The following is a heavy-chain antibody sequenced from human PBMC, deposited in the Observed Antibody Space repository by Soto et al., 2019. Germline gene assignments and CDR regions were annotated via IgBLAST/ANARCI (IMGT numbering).Heavy chain of an antibody. J-gene: IGHJ6*02. CDR3: AKGRSYYYYYGVDV. V-gene: IGHV3-30*04. CDR2: ISHDGGDK. CDR1: GFSFSTYT. Sequence: PGGSLRLSCAASGFSFSTYTMHWVRQTPGKGLERVAVISHDGGDKYYADSVKGRFTISRDNSKNTLYLQMNSLRAEDTALYYCAKGRSYYYYYGVDVWGQGTTVTVSS.